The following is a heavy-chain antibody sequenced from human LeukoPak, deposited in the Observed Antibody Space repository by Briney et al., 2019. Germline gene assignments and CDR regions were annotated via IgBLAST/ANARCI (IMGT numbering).Heavy chain of an antibody. V-gene: IGHV1-18*01. D-gene: IGHD3-10*01. CDR2: ISAYNGNT. CDR3: ARDDYYYGSGSYYTPPFDY. J-gene: IGHJ4*02. CDR1: GYTFTSYG. Sequence: ASVKVSCKASGYTFTSYGISWVRQAPGQGLEWMGWISAYNGNTNYAQKLQGRVTMTTDTSTSTAYMELRSLRSDDTAVYYCARDDYYYGSGSYYTPPFDYWGQGTLVTVSS.